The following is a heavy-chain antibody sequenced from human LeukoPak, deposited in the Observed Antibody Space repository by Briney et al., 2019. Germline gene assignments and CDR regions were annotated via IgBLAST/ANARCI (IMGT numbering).Heavy chain of an antibody. CDR2: ISGSGGST. J-gene: IGHJ6*02. Sequence: PGGSLRLSCAASGFTFSSYAMSWVRQAPGKGLEWVSAISGSGGSTYYADSVKGRFTISRDNSKNTLYLQMNSLRAEDTAVYYCAGQRAMYYYGSGSYYPPPSYYYYYGMDVWGQGTTVTVSS. V-gene: IGHV3-23*01. CDR3: AGQRAMYYYGSGSYYPPPSYYYYYGMDV. D-gene: IGHD3-10*01. CDR1: GFTFSSYA.